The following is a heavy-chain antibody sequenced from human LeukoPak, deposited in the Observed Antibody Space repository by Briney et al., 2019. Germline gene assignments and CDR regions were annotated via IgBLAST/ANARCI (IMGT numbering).Heavy chain of an antibody. CDR1: GGSISSSSYY. V-gene: IGHV4-39*01. J-gene: IGHJ3*02. CDR3: ARGWELLNDAFDI. CDR2: IYYSGST. D-gene: IGHD1-26*01. Sequence: SETLSLTCTVSGGSISSSSYYWGWIRQPPGKGLEWIGSIYYSGSTYYNPSLKRRVTISVDTSKNQFSLKLSSVTAADTAVYYCARGWELLNDAFDIWGQGTMVTVSS.